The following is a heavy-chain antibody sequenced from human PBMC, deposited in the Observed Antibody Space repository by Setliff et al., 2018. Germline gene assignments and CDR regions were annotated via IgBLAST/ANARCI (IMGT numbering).Heavy chain of an antibody. Sequence: ASVKVSCKASGYTFTGYYIHWVRQAPGQGLEWMGWINPNSGGTNYAQKFQGWVTMTRDTSISTAYMELSRLRSDDTAVYYCARVKSDSFGQGLYYFDHWGQGTLVTVSS. CDR2: INPNSGGT. CDR1: GYTFTGYY. J-gene: IGHJ4*02. V-gene: IGHV1-2*04. CDR3: ARVKSDSFGQGLYYFDH. D-gene: IGHD3-3*01.